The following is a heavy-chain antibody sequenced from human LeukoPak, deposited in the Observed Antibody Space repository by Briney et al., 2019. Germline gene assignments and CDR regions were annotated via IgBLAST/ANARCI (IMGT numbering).Heavy chain of an antibody. J-gene: IGHJ3*02. CDR3: ARPDDYGGKPSAFDI. V-gene: IGHV5-51*01. CDR2: IYPGDSDT. Sequence: NRGESLEISCKGSGYTFITYWIGWVRQMPGKGLEWMGIIYPGDSDTRYSPSFQGQVTISADKSISTAYLQWSSLKASDTAMYYCARPDDYGGKPSAFDIWGQGRRVTVSS. CDR1: GYTFITYW. D-gene: IGHD4-23*01.